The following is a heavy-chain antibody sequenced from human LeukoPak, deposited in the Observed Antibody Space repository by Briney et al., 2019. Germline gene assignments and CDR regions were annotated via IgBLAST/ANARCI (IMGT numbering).Heavy chain of an antibody. Sequence: PPGGSLRLSCAASGFTVSSNYMRWVRQAPGKGLEWVSVIYSGGSTYYADSVKGRFTISKDNSKNTLYLQMTSLRAEDTAVYYCERARWFGDWNAFDIWGQGTIVTVSS. CDR1: GFTVSSNY. J-gene: IGHJ3*02. V-gene: IGHV3-53*01. CDR2: IYSGGST. D-gene: IGHD3-10*01. CDR3: ERARWFGDWNAFDI.